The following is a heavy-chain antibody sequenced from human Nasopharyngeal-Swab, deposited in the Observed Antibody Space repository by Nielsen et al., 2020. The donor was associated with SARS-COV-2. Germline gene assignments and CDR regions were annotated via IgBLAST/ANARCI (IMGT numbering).Heavy chain of an antibody. V-gene: IGHV3-30*18. D-gene: IGHD3-10*01. J-gene: IGHJ6*02. Sequence: GESLKISCAASGFTFSSYGMHWVRQAPGKGLEWVAVISYDGSNKYYADSVKGRFTISRDNSKNTLYLQMNSLRAEDTAVYYCAKSGGPWYYYGMDVWGQGTTVTVSS. CDR2: ISYDGSNK. CDR1: GFTFSSYG. CDR3: AKSGGPWYYYGMDV.